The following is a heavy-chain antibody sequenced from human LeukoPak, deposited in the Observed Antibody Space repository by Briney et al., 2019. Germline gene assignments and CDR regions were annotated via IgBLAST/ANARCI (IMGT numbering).Heavy chain of an antibody. CDR2: VSAGGGGT. CDR3: AKATTRGGYSYVFDS. J-gene: IGHJ4*02. V-gene: IGHV3-23*01. CDR1: GYTFTNYA. D-gene: IGHD3-22*01. Sequence: GESLRLSCTASGYTFTNYAISWVRQPPGHGPEWVSGVSAGGGGTYYAESVTGRVTLSRDNSGNTASLQMSSLRSDDTAVYYCAKATTRGGYSYVFDSWGQGSLVTVSS.